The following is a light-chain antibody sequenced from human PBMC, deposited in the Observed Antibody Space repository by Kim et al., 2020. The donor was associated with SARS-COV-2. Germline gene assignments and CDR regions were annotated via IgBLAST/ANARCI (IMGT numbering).Light chain of an antibody. CDR3: LQHSNYPNT. Sequence: ASVRYRVTSTCRASQDIRNDLGWYQQNPGRAHKRLIYGAASLQSGVPSRFSGSGSGTEFTLTISSVQPEDFATYFCLQHSNYPNTSGQGTRLEIK. J-gene: IGKJ5*01. V-gene: IGKV1-17*01. CDR2: GAA. CDR1: QDIRND.